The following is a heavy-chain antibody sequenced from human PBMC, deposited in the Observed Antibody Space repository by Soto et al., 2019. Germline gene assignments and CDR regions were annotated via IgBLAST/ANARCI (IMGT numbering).Heavy chain of an antibody. Sequence: ASVKVSCTAFGYTFTRYYIHWVRQAPGQGLEWMGMINPRGDITDAHFAQKFQGRVTMSRDTSTSTAYMELSSLRSEDTAVYYCARVPLNTAMVSLGDYYYYGMDVWGQGTTVTVSS. J-gene: IGHJ6*02. CDR1: GYTFTRYY. V-gene: IGHV1-46*03. D-gene: IGHD5-18*01. CDR3: ARVPLNTAMVSLGDYYYYGMDV. CDR2: INPRGDITDA.